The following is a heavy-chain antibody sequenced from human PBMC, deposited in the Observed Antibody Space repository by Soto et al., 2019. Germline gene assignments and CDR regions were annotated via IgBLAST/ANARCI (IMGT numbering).Heavy chain of an antibody. J-gene: IGHJ4*02. V-gene: IGHV4-39*01. CDR2: IYYSGST. Sequence: SETLSLTCTVSGGSISSSSYYWGWIRQPPGKGLEWIGSIYYSGSTYYNPSLKSRVTISVDTSKNQFSLKLSSVTAADTAVYYCARRAAGGKYSSSWGTDYWGQGTLVTVSS. CDR1: GGSISSSSYY. D-gene: IGHD6-13*01. CDR3: ARRAAGGKYSSSWGTDY.